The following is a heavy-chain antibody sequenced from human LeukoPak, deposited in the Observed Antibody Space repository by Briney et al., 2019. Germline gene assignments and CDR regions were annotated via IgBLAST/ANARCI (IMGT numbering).Heavy chain of an antibody. J-gene: IGHJ3*02. CDR1: GFTFNSYA. V-gene: IGHV3-23*01. CDR3: AKAGGATPRAFDI. Sequence: GGALRLSCAASGFTFNSYAMSWVRQAPGKGLEWVSGIRVSAGSTYYADSVKGRFTISRDNSKNTLYLQMDSLRAEDTALYYCAKAGGATPRAFDIWGQGTMVTVSS. D-gene: IGHD5-12*01. CDR2: IRVSAGST.